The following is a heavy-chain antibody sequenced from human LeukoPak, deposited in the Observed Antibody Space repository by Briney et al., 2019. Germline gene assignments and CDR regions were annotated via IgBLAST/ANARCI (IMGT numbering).Heavy chain of an antibody. CDR1: GFTLSSYD. J-gene: IGHJ6*03. Sequence: GGSLRLSCAASGFTLSSYDMTWVRQAPGKGVEWVSSITSSSSYIYYADSVKGRFTISRDNAKNSLYLQINSLRAGDTAVYYCARDPYSGRYGDYYYYYMDVWGKGTTVTISS. CDR3: ARDPYSGRYGDYYYYYMDV. CDR2: ITSSSSYI. D-gene: IGHD1-26*01. V-gene: IGHV3-21*01.